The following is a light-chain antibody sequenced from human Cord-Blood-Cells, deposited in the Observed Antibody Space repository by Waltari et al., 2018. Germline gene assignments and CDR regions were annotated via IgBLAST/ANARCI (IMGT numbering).Light chain of an antibody. J-gene: IGKJ1*01. CDR3: QQYNSYWT. CDR2: KAS. Sequence: DIKMTQSPSTLSASVGDRVTITCRASQSISSWLAWYQQKPGKAPKLLNYKASSLESGVPSRCSGSGSGTEFTLTISSLQPDDFATYYCQQYNSYWTFGQGTKVEIK. CDR1: QSISSW. V-gene: IGKV1-5*03.